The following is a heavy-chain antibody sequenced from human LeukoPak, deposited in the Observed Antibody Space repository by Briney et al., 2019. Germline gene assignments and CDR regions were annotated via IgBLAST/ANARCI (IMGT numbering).Heavy chain of an antibody. CDR3: VGGPGWVFDL. D-gene: IGHD1-26*01. V-gene: IGHV3-74*01. CDR1: GNYW. Sequence: GGSLRLSCAASGNYWMHWVRQAPGKGLVWVSHINSDGSWTSYADSVKGRFTISRDNAKNSVYLQMNGLKAEDTAVYHCVGGPGWVFDLWGRGTLVTVSS. J-gene: IGHJ2*01. CDR2: INSDGSWT.